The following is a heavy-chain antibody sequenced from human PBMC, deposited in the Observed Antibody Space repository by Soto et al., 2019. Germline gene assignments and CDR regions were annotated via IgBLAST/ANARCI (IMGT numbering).Heavy chain of an antibody. Sequence: SETLSLTCTVSGGSISSYYWSWIRQPPGKGLEWIGYIYYSGSTNYNPSLKSRVTISVDTSKNQFSLKLSSVTAADTAMYYCARQIDYGDYDNWFDPWGQGTLVTVSS. CDR2: IYYSGST. CDR1: GGSISSYY. V-gene: IGHV4-59*08. CDR3: ARQIDYGDYDNWFDP. D-gene: IGHD4-17*01. J-gene: IGHJ5*02.